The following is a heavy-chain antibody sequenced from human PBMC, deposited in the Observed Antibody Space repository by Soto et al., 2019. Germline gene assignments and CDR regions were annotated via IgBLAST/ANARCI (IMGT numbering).Heavy chain of an antibody. Sequence: KTSETLSLTCAVSGGSISSSNWWSWVRQPPGKGLEWIGEIYHSGSTNYNPSLKSRVTISVDKSKNQFSLKLSSVTAADTAVYYCARAPRVDYYDGYYYYYGMDVWGQGTTVTVSS. CDR1: GGSISSSNW. D-gene: IGHD3-22*01. J-gene: IGHJ6*02. V-gene: IGHV4-4*02. CDR3: ARAPRVDYYDGYYYYYGMDV. CDR2: IYHSGST.